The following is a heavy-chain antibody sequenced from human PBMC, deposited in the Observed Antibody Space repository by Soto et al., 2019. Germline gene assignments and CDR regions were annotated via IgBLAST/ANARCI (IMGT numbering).Heavy chain of an antibody. CDR3: ARVYNWNYSL. CDR2: IYYSGST. D-gene: IGHD1-1*01. Sequence: PSETLSLTCTVSGGSISSGGYYWSWIRQHPGKGLEWIGYIYYSGSTYYNPSLKSRVTISVDTSKNQFSLKLSFVTAADTAVYYCARVYNWNYSLWGQGTLVTVSS. CDR1: GGSISSGGYY. V-gene: IGHV4-31*03. J-gene: IGHJ4*02.